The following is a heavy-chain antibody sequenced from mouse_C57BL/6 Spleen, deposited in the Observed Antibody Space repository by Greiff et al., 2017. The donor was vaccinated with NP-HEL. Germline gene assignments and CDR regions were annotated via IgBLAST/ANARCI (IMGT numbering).Heavy chain of an antibody. Sequence: QVQLQQPGAELVMPGASVKLSCEASGYTFTSYWMHWVKQRPGQGLEWIGEIDPSDSYTNYNQKFKGKSTLTVDKSSSTAYMQLSSLTSEDSAVYYCARRGLGVVARYWYFDVWGTGTTVTVSS. CDR3: ARRGLGVVARYWYFDV. CDR2: IDPSDSYT. D-gene: IGHD1-1*01. J-gene: IGHJ1*03. CDR1: GYTFTSYW. V-gene: IGHV1-69*01.